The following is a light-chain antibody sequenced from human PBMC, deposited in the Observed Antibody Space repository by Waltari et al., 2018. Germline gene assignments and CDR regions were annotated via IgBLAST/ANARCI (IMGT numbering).Light chain of an antibody. V-gene: IGLV2-23*01. J-gene: IGLJ1*01. CDR1: SSDVGNYYL. CDR2: EDT. CDR3: CSYAGLGIYV. Sequence: QSGLTQPASVSGSPGQSITISCTGTSSDVGNYYLFSWYQQYPGKAPKLMVYEDTKRPSGVSAGFSGSKSGNAASLTNYGLQAEDEDDYYFCSYAGLGIYVFGTGTKVTVL.